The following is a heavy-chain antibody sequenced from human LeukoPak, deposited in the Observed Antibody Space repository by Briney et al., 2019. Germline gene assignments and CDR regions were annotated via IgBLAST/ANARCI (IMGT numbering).Heavy chain of an antibody. V-gene: IGHV3-74*01. Sequence: HPGGSLRLSCAVSGSTFSRYWMHWVRHAPGKGLVWVSRINSDGSSTSYADSVKGRFTISRDNAKNTLYLQMNSLRAEDTAVYYCASTSGSYRFDPWGQGTLVTVSS. CDR1: GSTFSRYW. J-gene: IGHJ5*02. CDR2: INSDGSST. D-gene: IGHD1-26*01. CDR3: ASTSGSYRFDP.